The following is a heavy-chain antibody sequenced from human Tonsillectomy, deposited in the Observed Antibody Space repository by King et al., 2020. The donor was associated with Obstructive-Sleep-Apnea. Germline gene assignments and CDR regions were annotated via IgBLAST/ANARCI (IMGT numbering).Heavy chain of an antibody. V-gene: IGHV4-59*01. CDR2: IDYSGST. Sequence: VQLQESGPGLVKPSETLSLTCTVSGGSLSSYYCSWIRQPPGKGLGWIGYIDYSGSTNYNPSLKSRVTISVDTSKNQFSLKLSPVTAADTAVYYCARVKFEDSSGYYYFDYWGQGTLVTVSS. CDR1: GGSLSSYY. CDR3: ARVKFEDSSGYYYFDY. D-gene: IGHD3-22*01. J-gene: IGHJ4*02.